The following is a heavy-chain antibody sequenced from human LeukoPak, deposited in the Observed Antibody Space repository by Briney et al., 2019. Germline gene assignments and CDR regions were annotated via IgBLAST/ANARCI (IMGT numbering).Heavy chain of an antibody. CDR2: IYYSGST. D-gene: IGHD2-2*01. Sequence: SETLSLTCTVSGGSISSYYWSWIRQPPGKGLEWIGYIYYSGSTNYNPSLKSRVTISVDTSKNQFSLKLSSVTAADTAVYYCARDIVVVPAAHWFDPWGQGTLVTVSS. CDR1: GGSISSYY. J-gene: IGHJ5*02. V-gene: IGHV4-59*01. CDR3: ARDIVVVPAAHWFDP.